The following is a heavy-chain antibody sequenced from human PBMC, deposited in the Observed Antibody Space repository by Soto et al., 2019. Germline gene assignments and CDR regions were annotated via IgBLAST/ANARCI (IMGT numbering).Heavy chain of an antibody. CDR3: ATDLSITIVRGVIGDYYCMDV. Sequence: QVQLVESGGGVVQPGRSLRLSCAASGFTFSSYGMHWVRQAPGKGLEWVAVISYDGSNKYYADSVKGRFTISRDNSKNTQYLQMNSLRAEDTAVYYCATDLSITIVRGVIGDYYCMDVGGQGTTVTVSS. CDR2: ISYDGSNK. CDR1: GFTFSSYG. V-gene: IGHV3-30*03. D-gene: IGHD3-10*01. J-gene: IGHJ6*02.